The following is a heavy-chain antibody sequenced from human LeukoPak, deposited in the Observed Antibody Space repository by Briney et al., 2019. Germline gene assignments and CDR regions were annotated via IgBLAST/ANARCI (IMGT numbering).Heavy chain of an antibody. CDR1: GYTFTDYY. J-gene: IGHJ3*02. Sequence: GASVKVSCKASGYTFTDYYMHWVRQAPGQGLEWMGWINSNSGGTNYAQKFQGRVTMTRDTSISTAYMELSSLRSDDTAVYYCAIAVGYHDAFDIWGQGTMVTVSS. CDR2: INSNSGGT. CDR3: AIAVGYHDAFDI. D-gene: IGHD5-18*01. V-gene: IGHV1-2*02.